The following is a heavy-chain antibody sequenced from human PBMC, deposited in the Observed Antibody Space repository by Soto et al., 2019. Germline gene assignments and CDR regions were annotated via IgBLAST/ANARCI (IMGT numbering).Heavy chain of an antibody. D-gene: IGHD6-13*01. CDR3: ARGRSSSWYFGVY. CDR2: INPNSGNT. Sequence: ASVKVSCKASGYTFTGYYMHWVRQAPGQGLEWMGWINPNSGNTGYAQKFQGRVTMTRNTSISTAYMELSSLRSEDTAVYYCARGRSSSWYFGVYWGQGTLVTVSS. CDR1: GYTFTGYY. J-gene: IGHJ4*02. V-gene: IGHV1-8*02.